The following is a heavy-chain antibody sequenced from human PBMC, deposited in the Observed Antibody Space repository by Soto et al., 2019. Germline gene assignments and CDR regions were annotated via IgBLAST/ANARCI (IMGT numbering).Heavy chain of an antibody. CDR2: IFYSGST. CDR3: ARRWGTSFDF. Sequence: GKGLEWIGYIFYSGSTNYNPSLKSRVTISVDTSKNQFSLKLSSVTAADTAVYYCARRWGTSFDFWGQGTLVTVSS. V-gene: IGHV4-61*07. J-gene: IGHJ4*02. D-gene: IGHD7-27*01.